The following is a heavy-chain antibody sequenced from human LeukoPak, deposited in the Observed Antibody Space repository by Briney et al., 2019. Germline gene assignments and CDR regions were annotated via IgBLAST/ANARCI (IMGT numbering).Heavy chain of an antibody. CDR1: GFTFRNAW. D-gene: IGHD1-26*01. J-gene: IGHJ4*02. CDR2: IKRRTDGGKT. V-gene: IGHV3-15*01. CDR3: TSGLSLRPTTRGELHHY. Sequence: GGSLRLSCAASGFTFRNAWMRWGRQAPGKGLEWGGRIKRRTDGGKTDYAAWGKGRFNISRDDQKNCVYVQTNSLKHEGAFMFYCTSGLSLRPTTRGELHHYWGEGTLLSVSS.